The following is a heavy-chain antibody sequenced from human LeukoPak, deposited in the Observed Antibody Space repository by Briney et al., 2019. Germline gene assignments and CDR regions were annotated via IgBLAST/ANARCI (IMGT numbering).Heavy chain of an antibody. CDR2: ISGSGGST. CDR1: GFTVSSNY. Sequence: GGSLRLSCAASGFTVSSNYMNWVRQAPGKGLEWVSAISGSGGSTYYADSVKGRFTISRDNSKNTLYLQMNSLRAEDTAVYYCAKTGPKKLGYCSSTSCYYYWGQGTLVTVSS. J-gene: IGHJ4*02. CDR3: AKTGPKKLGYCSSTSCYYY. D-gene: IGHD2-2*01. V-gene: IGHV3-23*01.